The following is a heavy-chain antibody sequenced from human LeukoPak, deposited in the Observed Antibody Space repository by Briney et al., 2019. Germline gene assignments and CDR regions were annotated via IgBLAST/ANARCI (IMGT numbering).Heavy chain of an antibody. CDR1: GFTFSSYA. Sequence: GGSLRLSCAASGFTFSSYAMHWVRQAPGKGLEWVAVISYDGSNKYYADSVKGRFTISRDNSKNTLYLQMNSLRAEDTAVYYCAKDLPLYSSRPYYFDYWGQGTLVAVSS. J-gene: IGHJ4*02. CDR2: ISYDGSNK. V-gene: IGHV3-30*04. CDR3: AKDLPLYSSRPYYFDY. D-gene: IGHD6-13*01.